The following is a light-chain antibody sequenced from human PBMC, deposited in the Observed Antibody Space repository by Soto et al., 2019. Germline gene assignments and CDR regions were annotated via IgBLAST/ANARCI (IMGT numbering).Light chain of an antibody. Sequence: SYELIQPPSVSVSPGQTASITCTGDKLGEKFASWYQQKSGQSPVLIIYQDNKRPSRIPERFSGSNSGNTATLTISGARTVDEADYYCQAWDTTTYYVFGNGTKVTV. J-gene: IGLJ1*01. CDR2: QDN. CDR3: QAWDTTTYYV. V-gene: IGLV3-1*01. CDR1: KLGEKF.